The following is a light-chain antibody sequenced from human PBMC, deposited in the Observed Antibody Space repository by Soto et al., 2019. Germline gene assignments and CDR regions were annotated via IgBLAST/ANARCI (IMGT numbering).Light chain of an antibody. CDR1: FGSVSSGHY. Sequence: QTVVTQEPSFSVSPGGTGTLTCGLNFGSVSSGHYPTWYQQTPTQAPRTLFCNTDIRSSGVPDRFSASILGDKAALTITGAQAEDESDYYCMLYLRGGIWVFGGGTQLTVL. CDR3: MLYLRGGIWV. CDR2: NTD. V-gene: IGLV8-61*01. J-gene: IGLJ3*02.